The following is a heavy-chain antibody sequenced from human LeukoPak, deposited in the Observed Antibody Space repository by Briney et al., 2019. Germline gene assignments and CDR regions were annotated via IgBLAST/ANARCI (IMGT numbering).Heavy chain of an antibody. D-gene: IGHD6-19*01. CDR2: INPNSGDT. CDR3: ATLVIAVAGGFGDY. V-gene: IGHV1-2*02. Sequence: ASVKVSCKASGYTFTGYFMHWVRPAPGQGLEWMGWINPNSGDTNYAQKFQGRVTMTRDTSISTGYMELSRLRSDDTAVYYCATLVIAVAGGFGDYWGQGTLVTVSS. CDR1: GYTFTGYF. J-gene: IGHJ4*02.